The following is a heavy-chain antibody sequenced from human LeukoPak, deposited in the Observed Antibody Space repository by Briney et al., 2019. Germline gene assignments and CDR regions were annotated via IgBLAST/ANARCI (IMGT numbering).Heavy chain of an antibody. D-gene: IGHD3-16*01. CDR1: GGSISSHY. Sequence: SETLSLTCTVSGGSISSHYWSWIRQPPGKGLEWIGYIYYSGSTNSNPSLKSRVTISVDTSKNQFSLKLSSVTAADTAVYYCTRATNWGYYYMDVWGKGTTVIVSS. CDR3: TRATNWGYYYMDV. J-gene: IGHJ6*03. CDR2: IYYSGST. V-gene: IGHV4-59*11.